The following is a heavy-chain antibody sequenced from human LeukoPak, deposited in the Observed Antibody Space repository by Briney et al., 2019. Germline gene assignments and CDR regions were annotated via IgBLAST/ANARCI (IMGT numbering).Heavy chain of an antibody. CDR1: GGSISSGGYS. CDR3: ARDLYNDAFDI. J-gene: IGHJ3*02. Sequence: SETLSLTCAVSGGSISSGGYSWSWIRQPPRKGLEWIGYIYHSGSTYYNPSLKSRVTISVDRSKNQFSLKLSSVTAADTAVYYCARDLYNDAFDIWGQGTMVTVSS. CDR2: IYHSGST. D-gene: IGHD1-14*01. V-gene: IGHV4-30-2*01.